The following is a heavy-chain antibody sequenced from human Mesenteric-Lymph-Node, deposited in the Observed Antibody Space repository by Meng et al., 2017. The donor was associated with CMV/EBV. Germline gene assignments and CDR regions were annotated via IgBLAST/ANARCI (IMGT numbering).Heavy chain of an antibody. Sequence: GKSLKISCAASGFTFDDYAMHWVRQAPGKGLEWVSGISWNSGSIGYADSVKGRFTISRDNAKNSLYLQMNSLRAEDTAVYYCARDIRGSDYYYGMDVWGQGTTVTVSS. CDR1: GFTFDDYA. V-gene: IGHV3-9*01. D-gene: IGHD3-10*01. CDR3: ARDIRGSDYYYGMDV. CDR2: ISWNSGSI. J-gene: IGHJ6*02.